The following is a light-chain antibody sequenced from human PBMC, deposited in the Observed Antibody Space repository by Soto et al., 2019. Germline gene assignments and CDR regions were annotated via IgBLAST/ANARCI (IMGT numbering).Light chain of an antibody. Sequence: AVVTQEPSLTVSPGVTVTLTCGSSTGAVTNGHYPYWFQQKPGQAPRTLIYDTTNRRSWTPARFSGSLLGGKAALTLSGAQPEDEAEYYCLLSYNGPYVFGTGTKVTVL. CDR1: TGAVTNGHY. J-gene: IGLJ1*01. CDR2: DTT. CDR3: LLSYNGPYV. V-gene: IGLV7-46*01.